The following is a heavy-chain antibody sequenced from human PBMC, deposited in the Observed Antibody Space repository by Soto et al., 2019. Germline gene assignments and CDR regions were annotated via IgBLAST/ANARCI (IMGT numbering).Heavy chain of an antibody. CDR1: GFNFNSNV. V-gene: IGHV3-23*04. Sequence: EVQLVESGGGLVQPGGSLRLSCTASGFNFNSNVMSWVHQAPGKGLEWLAIIRDDGVTTYYAASVKGRFTISRDNSMNTLYLQMKSLRAEDTAVYYCAKTYVAWANFPFGSWGQGIQVTVSS. CDR2: IRDDGVTT. D-gene: IGHD2-21*01. J-gene: IGHJ4*02. CDR3: AKTYVAWANFPFGS.